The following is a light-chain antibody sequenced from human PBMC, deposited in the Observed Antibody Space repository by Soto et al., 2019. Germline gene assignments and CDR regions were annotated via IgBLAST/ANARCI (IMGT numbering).Light chain of an antibody. J-gene: IGKJ5*01. Sequence: IVLTHSPATLSLSPWERATLSCRASQSVSSCLAWYQQKPGQAPKLLIYDASNRATGIPARFSGSGSGTDFTLTISSLEPEDFAVYYCQQYGSSPPGINFGQGTRLEIK. V-gene: IGKV3-11*01. CDR2: DAS. CDR1: QSVSSC. CDR3: QQYGSSPPGIN.